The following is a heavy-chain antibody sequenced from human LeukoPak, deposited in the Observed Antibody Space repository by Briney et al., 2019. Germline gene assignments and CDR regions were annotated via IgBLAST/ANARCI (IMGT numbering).Heavy chain of an antibody. CDR2: IYTSGST. Sequence: SETLSLTCTVSGGSISSYYWSWIRQPAGTGLEWIGRIYTSGSTNYNPSLKSRVTMSVDTSKNQFSLKLSSVTAADTAVYYCARDLADWDAFDIWGQGTMVTVSS. CDR1: GGSISSYY. V-gene: IGHV4-4*07. D-gene: IGHD2-21*01. CDR3: ARDLADWDAFDI. J-gene: IGHJ3*02.